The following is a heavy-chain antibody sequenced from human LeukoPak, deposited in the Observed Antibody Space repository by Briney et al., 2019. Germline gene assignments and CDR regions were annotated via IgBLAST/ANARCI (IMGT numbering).Heavy chain of an antibody. CDR3: ARGSRVSDY. V-gene: IGHV3-21*01. D-gene: IGHD3-10*01. J-gene: IGHJ4*02. CDR1: GVTFSSDS. Sequence: AGSLRLSCAASGVTFSSDSRNWVRQAPGKGLEWVSSIRNSSSYIYYADSVKGRFTICRDNAKNSLYLQMNSLRAEDTAVYYCARGSRVSDYWGQGTLVNVSS. CDR2: IRNSSSYI.